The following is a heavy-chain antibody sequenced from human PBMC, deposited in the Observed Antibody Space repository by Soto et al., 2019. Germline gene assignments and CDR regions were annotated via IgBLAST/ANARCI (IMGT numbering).Heavy chain of an antibody. CDR2: ISWNSGSI. V-gene: IGHV3-9*01. J-gene: IGHJ4*02. D-gene: IGHD3-9*01. Sequence: SLRLSCAASGFTFDDYAMHWVRQAPGKGLEWVSGISWNSGSIGYADSVKGRFTISRDNAKNSLYLQMNSLRAEDTALYYCAKGGYYDILTGYYSPIIDHWGQGTLVTVSS. CDR1: GFTFDDYA. CDR3: AKGGYYDILTGYYSPIIDH.